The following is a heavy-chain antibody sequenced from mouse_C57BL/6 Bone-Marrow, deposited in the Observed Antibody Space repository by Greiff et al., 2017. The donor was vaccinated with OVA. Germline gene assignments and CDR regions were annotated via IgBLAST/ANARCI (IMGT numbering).Heavy chain of an antibody. J-gene: IGHJ3*01. CDR3: ARDHDSSVFAY. Sequence: DVKLVESGGGLVKPGGSLTLSCAASGFTFSSYAMSWVRQTPEKRLEWVATISDGGSYTYYPDNVKGRFTIARDNAKNNLYLQMSHLKSEDTAMYYCARDHDSSVFAYWGQGTLVTVSA. D-gene: IGHD3-2*02. V-gene: IGHV5-4*01. CDR1: GFTFSSYA. CDR2: ISDGGSYT.